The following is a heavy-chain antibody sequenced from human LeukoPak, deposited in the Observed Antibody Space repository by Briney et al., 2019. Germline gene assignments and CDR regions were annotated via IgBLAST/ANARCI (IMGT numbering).Heavy chain of an antibody. CDR2: IYYSGST. V-gene: IGHV4-39*06. CDR1: GGSISSSSYY. CDR3: ARDPRVLLWFGESLGPYYFDY. Sequence: PSETLSLTCTVSGGSISSSSYYWGWIRQPPGKGLEWIGSIYYSGSTYYNPSLKSRVTISVDTSKNQFPLKLNSVTAADTAVYYCARDPRVLLWFGESLGPYYFDYWGQGTLVTVSS. D-gene: IGHD3-10*01. J-gene: IGHJ4*02.